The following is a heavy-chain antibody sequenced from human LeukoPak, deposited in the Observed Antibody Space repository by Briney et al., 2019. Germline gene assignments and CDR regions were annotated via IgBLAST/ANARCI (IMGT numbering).Heavy chain of an antibody. CDR3: ARVMFCSGGSCPGDY. D-gene: IGHD2-15*01. Sequence: SETLSLTCAVYGGSFSGYYWGWIRQPPGKGLEWIGEINHSGSTNYNPSLKSRVTISVDTSKNQFSLKLSSVTAADTAVYYCARVMFCSGGSCPGDYWGQGTLVTVSS. J-gene: IGHJ4*02. CDR1: GGSFSGYY. CDR2: INHSGST. V-gene: IGHV4-34*01.